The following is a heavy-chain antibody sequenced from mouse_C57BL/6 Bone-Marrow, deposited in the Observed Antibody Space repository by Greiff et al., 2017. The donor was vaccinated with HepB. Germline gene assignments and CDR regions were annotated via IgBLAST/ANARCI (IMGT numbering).Heavy chain of an antibody. CDR2: IHPNSGST. D-gene: IGHD1-1*01. V-gene: IGHV1-64*01. J-gene: IGHJ1*03. CDR3: ASYYYGSSYWYFDV. CDR1: GYTFTSYW. Sequence: QVQLQQPGAELVKPGASVKLSCKASGYTFTSYWMHWVKQRPGQGLEWIGMIHPNSGSTKYNEKFKSKATLTVDKSSSTAYMQLSSLTSEDSAVYCCASYYYGSSYWYFDVWGTGTTVTVSS.